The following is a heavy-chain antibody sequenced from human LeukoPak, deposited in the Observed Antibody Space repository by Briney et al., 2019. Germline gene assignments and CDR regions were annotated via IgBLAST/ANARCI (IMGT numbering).Heavy chain of an antibody. J-gene: IGHJ4*02. CDR1: GFTFTTYW. V-gene: IGHV3-7*01. CDR3: ARDRRYDSSGYHDY. Sequence: GGSLRLSCAASGFTFTTYWMTWVRQAPGKGLEWVANIKEDGSEKYYIDAVEGRFAISRDNTKNSLFLQMNSLRADDTAVYYCARDRRYDSSGYHDYWGQGTLVTVSS. CDR2: IKEDGSEK. D-gene: IGHD3-22*01.